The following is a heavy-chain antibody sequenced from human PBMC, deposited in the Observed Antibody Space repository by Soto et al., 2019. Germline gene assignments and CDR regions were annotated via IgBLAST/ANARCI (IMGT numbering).Heavy chain of an antibody. CDR2: IYYSGST. CDR1: GGSIRSSAYY. D-gene: IGHD3-10*01. J-gene: IGHJ6*02. Sequence: LETLCLTCTVSGGSIRSSAYYWGWIRQTPGKGLEWIGSIYYSGSTNYNPSLKSRVTISVDTSKNQFSLKLRSVTAADTAVFYCAAGVDVWGQGTTVTVSS. V-gene: IGHV4-39*01. CDR3: AAGVDV.